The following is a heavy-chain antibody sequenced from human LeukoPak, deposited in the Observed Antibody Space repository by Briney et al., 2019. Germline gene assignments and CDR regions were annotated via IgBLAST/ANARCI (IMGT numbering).Heavy chain of an antibody. J-gene: IGHJ4*02. CDR2: ISSSGSTI. CDR1: GLTFTRHL. CDR3: ARDRRIFGVVIIPFDY. Sequence: PGGSLRLSCAASGLTFTRHLMHWVRQAPGKGLEWVSYISSSGSTIYYADSVKGRFTISRDNAKNSLYLQMNSLRAEDTAVYYCARDRRIFGVVIIPFDYWGQGTLVTVSS. D-gene: IGHD3-3*01. V-gene: IGHV3-48*04.